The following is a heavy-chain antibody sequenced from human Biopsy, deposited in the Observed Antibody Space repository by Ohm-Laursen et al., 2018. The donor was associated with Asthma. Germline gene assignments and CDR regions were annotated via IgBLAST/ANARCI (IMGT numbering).Heavy chain of an antibody. CDR1: GGSIGIYY. Sequence: SDTLSLTCTVSGGSIGIYYWGWIRQPPGKGLESIGHVYYSGSTNYNPSLKSRVTISIDASKNQFSLKLTSVTAADTAVYYCARGVDRVTGLLDHFDSWGQGTLVTVSS. CDR3: ARGVDRVTGLLDHFDS. CDR2: VYYSGST. J-gene: IGHJ4*02. V-gene: IGHV4-59*07. D-gene: IGHD2-21*02.